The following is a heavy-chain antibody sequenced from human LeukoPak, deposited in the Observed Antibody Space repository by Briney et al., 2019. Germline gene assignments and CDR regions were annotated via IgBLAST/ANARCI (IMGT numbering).Heavy chain of an antibody. CDR1: GDSITNGGSISNGGHY. V-gene: IGHV4-31*03. CDR2: IYHSGNT. Sequence: SETLSLTCTVSGDSITNGGSISNGGHYWSWIRQFPGKVLQWIGYIYHSGNTYYNPSLESRVTISVDTSENRFSLKLNSVTAADTATYYCARDTRIEWLRFLDYWGQGILVTVSS. D-gene: IGHD5-12*01. CDR3: ARDTRIEWLRFLDY. J-gene: IGHJ4*02.